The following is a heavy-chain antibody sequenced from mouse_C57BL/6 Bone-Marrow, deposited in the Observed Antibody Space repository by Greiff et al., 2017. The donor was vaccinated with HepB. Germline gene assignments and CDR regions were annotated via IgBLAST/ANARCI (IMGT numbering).Heavy chain of an antibody. CDR1: GYSFTGYY. CDR3: ASHSSYDFDY. Sequence: EVQLQESGPELVKPGASVKISCKASGYSFTGYYMNWVKQSPEKSLEWIGEINPSTGGTTYNQKFKAKATLTVDKSSSTAYMQLKSLTSEDSAVYYCASHSSYDFDYWGQGTTLTVSS. D-gene: IGHD1-1*01. J-gene: IGHJ2*01. CDR2: INPSTGGT. V-gene: IGHV1-42*01.